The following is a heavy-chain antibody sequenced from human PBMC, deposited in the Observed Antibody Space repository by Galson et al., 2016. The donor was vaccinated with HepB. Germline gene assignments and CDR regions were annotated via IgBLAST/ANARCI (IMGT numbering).Heavy chain of an antibody. Sequence: PRLSCAASGFTFSSYWMSWVRQAPGKGLEWLANIKQDGSEKYYVDSVRGRFTISRDNAMNSLYLHMSSLRAEDTALYYCTRTISATAGIDWGQGTLVTVSS. CDR3: TRTISATAGID. CDR1: GFTFSSYW. J-gene: IGHJ4*02. CDR2: IKQDGSEK. D-gene: IGHD6-13*01. V-gene: IGHV3-7*04.